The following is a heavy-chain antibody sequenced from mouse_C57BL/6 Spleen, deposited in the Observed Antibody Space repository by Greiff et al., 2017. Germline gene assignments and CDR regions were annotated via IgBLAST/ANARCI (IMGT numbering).Heavy chain of an antibody. J-gene: IGHJ4*01. CDR2: IYPGDGDT. Sequence: QVQLQQSGAELVKPGASVKISCKASGYAFSSYWMNWVKQRPGKGLEWIGQIYPGDGDTNYNGKFKGKATLTADKSSSTAYMQLSSLTSEDSAVYFCARGDYPNAMDYWGQGTSVTVSS. D-gene: IGHD2-4*01. CDR3: ARGDYPNAMDY. V-gene: IGHV1-80*01. CDR1: GYAFSSYW.